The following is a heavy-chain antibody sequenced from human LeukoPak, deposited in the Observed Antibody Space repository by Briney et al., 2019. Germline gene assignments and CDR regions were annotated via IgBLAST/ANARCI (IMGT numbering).Heavy chain of an antibody. CDR2: VHYSGSSN. CDR1: ADSTNKDY. J-gene: IGHJ5*02. V-gene: IGHV4-59*01. CDR3: VRHYCELFHFDP. Sequence: SETLSLTCTVSADSTNKDYWSWIRQPPGGGLEWIGQVHYSGSSNYYNPSLKSRVTVSIDTSKNYFSLKMHSLTAADTAVYYCVRHYCELFHFDPWGQGTLATVSS. D-gene: IGHD2-21*01.